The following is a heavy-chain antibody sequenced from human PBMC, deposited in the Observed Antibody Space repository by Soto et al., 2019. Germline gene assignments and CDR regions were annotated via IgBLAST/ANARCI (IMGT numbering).Heavy chain of an antibody. CDR3: ARTISAARLSDYYYGMDV. Sequence: ASVKVSCKASGGTFSSYAISWVRQAPGQGLEWMGGIIPIFGTANYAQKFQGRVTITADESTSTAYMELSSLRSEDTAVYYCARTISAARLSDYYYGMDVWGQGTTVTVSS. J-gene: IGHJ6*02. CDR1: GGTFSSYA. V-gene: IGHV1-69*13. D-gene: IGHD6-6*01. CDR2: IIPIFGTA.